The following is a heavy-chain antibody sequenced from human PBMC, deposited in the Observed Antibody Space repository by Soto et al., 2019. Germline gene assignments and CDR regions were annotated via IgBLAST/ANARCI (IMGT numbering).Heavy chain of an antibody. Sequence: QLQLQESGPGLVKPSETLSLTCTVSGGSISSSTYYWGWIRQPPGKGLEWIGSIYYSGSTYYNPSLKCRLTISVDTSKNQFSLKLSSVTAADTAVYYCASSIAAGSGGAFFDYWGQGTLVTVSS. CDR2: IYYSGST. CDR3: ASSIAAGSGGAFFDY. D-gene: IGHD6-13*01. CDR1: GGSISSSTYY. J-gene: IGHJ4*02. V-gene: IGHV4-39*01.